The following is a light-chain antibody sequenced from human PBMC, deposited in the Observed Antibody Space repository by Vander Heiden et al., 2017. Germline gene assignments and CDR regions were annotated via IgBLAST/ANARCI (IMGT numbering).Light chain of an antibody. CDR3: QQYYNPPLT. CDR2: WAS. CDR1: QSVLYSSNNKNY. J-gene: IGKJ4*01. V-gene: IGKV4-1*01. Sequence: DIVMTQSPDSPAVSLGERATINCKSSQSVLYSSNNKNYFAWYQQKPGQPPKLLIYWASTRESGVPDRFSGSGSGTDFTLTISSLQAEDVAVYYCQQYYNPPLTFGGGTKVEIK.